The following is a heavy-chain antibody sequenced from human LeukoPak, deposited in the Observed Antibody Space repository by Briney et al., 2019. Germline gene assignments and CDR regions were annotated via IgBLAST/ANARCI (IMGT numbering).Heavy chain of an antibody. D-gene: IGHD2-15*01. CDR1: GITFSSYA. Sequence: GGSLRLSCAASGITFSSYAMSWVRQAPGKGLEWVSAISGSALSTYYADSVKGRFTISRDNSKNTLYLQMNSLRAEDTAVYYCAREAHCSGGSCSSYYYYGMDVWGQGTTVTVSS. V-gene: IGHV3-23*01. J-gene: IGHJ6*02. CDR2: ISGSALST. CDR3: AREAHCSGGSCSSYYYYGMDV.